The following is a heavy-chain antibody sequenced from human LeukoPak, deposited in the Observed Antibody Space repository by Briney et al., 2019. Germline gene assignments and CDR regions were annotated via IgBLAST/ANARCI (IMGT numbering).Heavy chain of an antibody. D-gene: IGHD3-10*01. CDR1: GFTVSSNY. CDR2: IYSGGST. V-gene: IGHV3-66*01. CDR3: ARGEYGSGRYHIDY. J-gene: IGHJ4*02. Sequence: GGSLRLSCAASGFTVSSNYMSWVRQAPGKGLEWVSVIYSGGSTYYADSVKGRFTISRDNSKNTLYLQMNSLRAEDTAVYYCARGEYGSGRYHIDYWGQGTLVTVSS.